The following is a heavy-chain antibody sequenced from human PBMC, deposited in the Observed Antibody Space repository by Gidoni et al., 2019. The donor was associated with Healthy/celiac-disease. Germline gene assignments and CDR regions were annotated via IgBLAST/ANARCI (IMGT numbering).Heavy chain of an antibody. V-gene: IGHV4-61*02. CDR2: SGST. CDR3: AREEDSSGYYDY. Sequence: SGSTNYTPALKSRVTISVDTSKNQFSLKMSSLTDAGSAVYYCAREEDSSGYYDYWGQGTLVTVSS. J-gene: IGHJ4*02. D-gene: IGHD3-22*01.